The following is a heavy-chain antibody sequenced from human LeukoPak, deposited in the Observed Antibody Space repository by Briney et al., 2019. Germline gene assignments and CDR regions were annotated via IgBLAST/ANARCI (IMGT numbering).Heavy chain of an antibody. Sequence: ASVKVSCKASGYTFTSYAMNWVRQAPGQGREWMGWINTNTGNPTYAQGFTGRFVFSLDTSVSTAYLQISSLKVEDTAVYYCAREDSSGWYPYYFDYWGQGTLVTVSS. CDR1: GYTFTSYA. CDR3: AREDSSGWYPYYFDY. J-gene: IGHJ4*02. CDR2: INTNTGNP. V-gene: IGHV7-4-1*02. D-gene: IGHD6-19*01.